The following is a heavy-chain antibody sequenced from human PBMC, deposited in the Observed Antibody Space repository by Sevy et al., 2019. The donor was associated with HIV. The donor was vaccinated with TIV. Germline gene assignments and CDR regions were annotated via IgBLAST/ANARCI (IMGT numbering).Heavy chain of an antibody. V-gene: IGHV3-30-3*01. CDR2: LSYDGSNK. D-gene: IGHD3-22*01. CDR1: GFTFSSYA. CDR3: ARDKGHTYYYDSSGYYVYYYYGMDV. J-gene: IGHJ6*02. Sequence: GGSLRLACAASGFTFSSYAMHWVRRAPGKGLEWVAVLSYDGSNKDYADSVKGRFTISRDNSKNTLYLQMNSLRAEDTAVYYCARDKGHTYYYDSSGYYVYYYYGMDVWGQGTLVTVSS.